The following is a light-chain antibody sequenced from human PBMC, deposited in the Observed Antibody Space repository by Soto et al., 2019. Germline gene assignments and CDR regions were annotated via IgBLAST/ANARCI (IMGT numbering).Light chain of an antibody. V-gene: IGKV3-20*01. CDR1: QSVSSSY. Sequence: EIVLTNSPGTLSLSPGERASFCCSASQSVSSSYLAWYQQKPGQAPRLLIYGASSRATGIPDRFSGSGSGTDFTLTISRLEPEDFAVYYCQQYGSSRTFGQGTKV. CDR3: QQYGSSRT. J-gene: IGKJ1*01. CDR2: GAS.